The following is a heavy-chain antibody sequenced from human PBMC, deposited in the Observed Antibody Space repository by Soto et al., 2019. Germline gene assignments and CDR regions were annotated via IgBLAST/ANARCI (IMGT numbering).Heavy chain of an antibody. CDR2: IWYDGSNK. CDR3: ARVLRIDDFWSGSPYYYYGMDV. J-gene: IGHJ6*02. CDR1: GFTFSSYG. V-gene: IGHV3-33*01. D-gene: IGHD3-3*01. Sequence: GGSLRLSCAASGFTFSSYGMHWVRQAPGKGLEWVAVIWYDGSNKYYADSVKGRFTISRDNSKNTLYLQMNSLRAEDTAVYYCARVLRIDDFWSGSPYYYYGMDVWGQGTTVTVSS.